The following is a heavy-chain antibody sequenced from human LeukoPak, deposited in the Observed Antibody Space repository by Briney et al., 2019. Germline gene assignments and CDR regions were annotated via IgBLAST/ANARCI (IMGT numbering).Heavy chain of an antibody. CDR2: IRGDNGNT. J-gene: IGHJ5*02. V-gene: IGHV1-18*01. CDR3: ARGLPWQQLSWFDP. Sequence: ASVKVSCKASGYTFSNYGISWVRQAPGQGLEWVGWIRGDNGNTNYAQKLQGRVTMTRNTSISTAYMELSSLRSEDTAVYYCARGLPWQQLSWFDPWGQGTLVTVSS. D-gene: IGHD6-13*01. CDR1: GYTFSNYG.